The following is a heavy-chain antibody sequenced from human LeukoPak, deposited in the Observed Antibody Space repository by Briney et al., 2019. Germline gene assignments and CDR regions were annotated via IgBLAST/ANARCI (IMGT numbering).Heavy chain of an antibody. J-gene: IGHJ5*02. Sequence: GASVKVSCKASGGTFSSYAISWVRQAPGQGLEWMGRIIPILGIANCAQKFQGRVTITADKSTSTAYMELSSLRSEDTAVYYCARGRGKLICSSTSCYGFDPWGQGTLVTVSS. CDR3: ARGRGKLICSSTSCYGFDP. D-gene: IGHD2-2*01. CDR1: GGTFSSYA. V-gene: IGHV1-69*04. CDR2: IIPILGIA.